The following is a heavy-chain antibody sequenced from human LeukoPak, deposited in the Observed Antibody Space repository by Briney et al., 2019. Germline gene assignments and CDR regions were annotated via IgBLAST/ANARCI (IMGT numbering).Heavy chain of an antibody. CDR1: GGSISSSTYF. Sequence: KTSETLSLTCTVSGGSISSSTYFWGWIRQPPGKGLEWIGSIFNSGTTYYNPSLKSRVTISVDTSKNQFSLKLNSVTAADTAVYYCARHGSYYFWFDPWGPGTLVTVSS. CDR2: IFNSGTT. D-gene: IGHD1-26*01. J-gene: IGHJ5*02. V-gene: IGHV4-39*01. CDR3: ARHGSYYFWFDP.